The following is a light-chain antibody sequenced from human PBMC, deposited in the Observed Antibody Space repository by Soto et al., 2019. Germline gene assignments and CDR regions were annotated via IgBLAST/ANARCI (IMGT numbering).Light chain of an antibody. CDR1: QDVGRY. CDR2: GAS. J-gene: IGKJ1*01. Sequence: AIRMTQSPSSLSASAGDRVAIACRASQDVGRYLAWYQQKPGQAPKLLIYGASTLQSGVPSRFSGGGSGTDFTLTISCLQSEDFATYYCQHYPNYPWTFGQGTKVEIK. CDR3: QHYPNYPWT. V-gene: IGKV1-8*01.